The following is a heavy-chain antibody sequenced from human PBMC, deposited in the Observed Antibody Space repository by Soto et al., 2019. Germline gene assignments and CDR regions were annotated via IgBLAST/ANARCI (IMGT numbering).Heavy chain of an antibody. J-gene: IGHJ3*02. CDR2: INPNSGGT. V-gene: IGHV1-2*02. Sequence: ASVKVSCKASGYTFTGYYMHWVRQAPGQGLEWMGWINPNSGGTNYAQKFQGRVTMTRDTSISTAYMELSRLRSDDTAVYYCARATYYYDSSGYYPPLPNAFDIWGLWTMVTVSS. CDR1: GYTFTGYY. CDR3: ARATYYYDSSGYYPPLPNAFDI. D-gene: IGHD3-22*01.